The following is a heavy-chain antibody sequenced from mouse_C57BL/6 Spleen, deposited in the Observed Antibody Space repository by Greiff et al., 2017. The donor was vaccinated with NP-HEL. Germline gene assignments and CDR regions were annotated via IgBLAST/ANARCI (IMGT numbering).Heavy chain of an antibody. Sequence: EVQGVESGGGLVKPGGSLKLSCAASGFTFSSYAMSWVRQTPEKRLEWVATISDGGSYTYYPDNVKGRFTISRDNAKNTLYLHMSHLKSEDTAMYYCARDHDYDSFGFAYWGQATLVTVSA. V-gene: IGHV5-4*01. CDR2: ISDGGSYT. CDR3: ARDHDYDSFGFAY. J-gene: IGHJ3*01. D-gene: IGHD2-4*01. CDR1: GFTFSSYA.